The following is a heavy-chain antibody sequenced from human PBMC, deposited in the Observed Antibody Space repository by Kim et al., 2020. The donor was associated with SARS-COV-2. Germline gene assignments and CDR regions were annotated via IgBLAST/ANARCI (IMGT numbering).Heavy chain of an antibody. D-gene: IGHD2-2*01. Sequence: GGSLRLSCTASGFIFSNYAMSWVRQAPGKGLEWVSSISACGDNTYFTASVKGRFTVSRDNSKNTLYLQMNSLRVEDTALYYCAKDEYCSSPSCYAGMPYYFDCWGQGALVTVSS. CDR1: GFIFSNYA. V-gene: IGHV3-23*01. CDR2: ISACGDNT. J-gene: IGHJ4*02. CDR3: AKDEYCSSPSCYAGMPYYFDC.